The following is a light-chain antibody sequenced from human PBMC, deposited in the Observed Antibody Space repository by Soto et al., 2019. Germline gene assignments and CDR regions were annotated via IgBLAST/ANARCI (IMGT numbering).Light chain of an antibody. CDR3: QQYGSSPRYS. CDR2: AVS. Sequence: DIVLTQSPGTLSLSPGERATLSCRASQSVDSRYLAWYQQKPGQAPRLLIYAVSSRATDIPDRFSGSGSGTDFTLTISRLEPEDFAEYYCQQYGSSPRYSFGQGTKLEIK. CDR1: QSVDSRY. J-gene: IGKJ2*03. V-gene: IGKV3-20*01.